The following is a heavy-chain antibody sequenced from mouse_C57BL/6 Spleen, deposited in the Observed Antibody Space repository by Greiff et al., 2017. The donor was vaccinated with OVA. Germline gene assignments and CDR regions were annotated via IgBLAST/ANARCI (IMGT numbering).Heavy chain of an antibody. CDR2: IRNKANGYTT. J-gene: IGHJ4*01. V-gene: IGHV7-3*01. CDR3: ARSYYYGSIYAMDY. CDR1: GFTFTDYY. D-gene: IGHD1-1*01. Sequence: EVHLVESGGGLVQPGGSLSLSCAASGFTFTDYYMSWVRQPPGKALEWLGFIRNKANGYTTEYSASVKGRFTISRDNSQSILYLQMNALRAEDSATYYCARSYYYGSIYAMDYWGQGTSVTVSS.